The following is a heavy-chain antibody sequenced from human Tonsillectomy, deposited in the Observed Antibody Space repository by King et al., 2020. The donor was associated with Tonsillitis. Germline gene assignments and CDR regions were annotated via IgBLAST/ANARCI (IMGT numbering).Heavy chain of an antibody. CDR3: ARTTPGWLTFGAWCFDL. CDR2: IYYSGST. V-gene: IGHV4-59*01. CDR1: GGSLSSYY. J-gene: IGHJ2*01. D-gene: IGHD3-16*01. Sequence: VQLQESGPGLVKPSETLSLTCTVSGGSLSSYYWSWIRQPPGKGLEWIGYIYYSGSTNYNPSLKSRVSISVDTSKVQFSLNLSSVTAADTAVYFCARTTPGWLTFGAWCFDLWGRGTLVTVSS.